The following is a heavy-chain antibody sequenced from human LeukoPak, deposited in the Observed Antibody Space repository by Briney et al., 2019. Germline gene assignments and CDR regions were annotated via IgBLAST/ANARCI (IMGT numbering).Heavy chain of an antibody. J-gene: IGHJ6*03. V-gene: IGHV1-2*02. Sequence: ASVKVSCKASGYTFTGYYMHWVRQAPGQGLEWMGWINPNSGGTNYAQKFQGRVTMTRDTSISTAYMELSRLRSDDTAVYYCARAVTNIVVVPAACFVRYYYYMDVWGKGTTVTVSS. CDR1: GYTFTGYY. D-gene: IGHD2-2*01. CDR2: INPNSGGT. CDR3: ARAVTNIVVVPAACFVRYYYYMDV.